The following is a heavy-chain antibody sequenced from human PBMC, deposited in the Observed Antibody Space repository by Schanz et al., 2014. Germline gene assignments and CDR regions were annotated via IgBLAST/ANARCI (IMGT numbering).Heavy chain of an antibody. CDR2: TRYDGSNE. J-gene: IGHJ3*02. CDR3: AREGGVFGVVIIDAFDI. CDR1: GFIFSSYD. V-gene: IGHV3-30*02. Sequence: QVQLVESGGGVVQPGGSLRLSCAASGFIFSSYDMHWVRQAPGKGLEWVAFTRYDGSNEYYVDSVKGRFTITRDIAKNSLYLQMNSLRDEDTAVYYCAREGGVFGVVIIDAFDIWGQGTLVTVSS. D-gene: IGHD3-3*01.